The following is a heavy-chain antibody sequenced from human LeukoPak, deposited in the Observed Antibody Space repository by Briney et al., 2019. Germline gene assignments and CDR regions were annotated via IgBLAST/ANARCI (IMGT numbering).Heavy chain of an antibody. D-gene: IGHD7-27*01. Sequence: GGSLRLSCAASGFTFSTYAMSWVRQAPGKGLEWVGFIRSKAYGGTTEYAASVKGRFTISRDDSKSIAYLQMNSLKTEGTAVYYCTRDLGIGPYYYYYMDVWGKGTTVTISS. CDR1: GFTFSTYA. CDR3: TRDLGIGPYYYYYMDV. V-gene: IGHV3-49*04. J-gene: IGHJ6*03. CDR2: IRSKAYGGTT.